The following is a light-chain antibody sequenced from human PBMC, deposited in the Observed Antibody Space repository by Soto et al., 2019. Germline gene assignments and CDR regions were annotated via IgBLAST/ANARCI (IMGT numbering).Light chain of an antibody. CDR3: QQYGDSPRVP. CDR2: GAS. CDR1: QSVSSND. Sequence: EIVLTQSPGTLSLSPGERATLSCRSSQSVSSNDLAWYQQKPGQAPRLLIYGASSRATGIPDRFIDSGSGTDFTLNISRLEAEDFAVYFCQQYGDSPRVPFGGGTKVELK. V-gene: IGKV3-20*01. J-gene: IGKJ4*01.